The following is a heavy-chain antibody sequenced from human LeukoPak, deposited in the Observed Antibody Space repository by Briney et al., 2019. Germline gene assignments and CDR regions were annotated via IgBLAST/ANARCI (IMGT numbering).Heavy chain of an antibody. D-gene: IGHD5-12*01. Sequence: SETLSLTCTVSGGSISSGGYYWSWIRQPPGKGLEWIGYIYHSGSTYYNPSLKSRVTISVDTSKNQFSLKLSSVTAADTAVYYCAISGYSGYDYWGQGTLVTVSS. CDR3: AISGYSGYDY. J-gene: IGHJ4*02. V-gene: IGHV4-30-2*01. CDR1: GGSISSGGYY. CDR2: IYHSGST.